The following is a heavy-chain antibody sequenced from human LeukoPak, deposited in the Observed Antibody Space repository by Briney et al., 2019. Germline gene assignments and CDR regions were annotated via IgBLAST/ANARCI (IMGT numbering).Heavy chain of an antibody. Sequence: SETLSLTCTVSGGSISSLYWSWIRQPPGKGLEWIGYFYYSGSTNYNPSLKSRVTISVDTSKNEFSLILSSVTAADTAVYYCARVWFGEPTNWFDPWGQGTLVTVSS. D-gene: IGHD3-10*01. CDR3: ARVWFGEPTNWFDP. J-gene: IGHJ5*02. CDR2: FYYSGST. CDR1: GGSISSLY. V-gene: IGHV4-59*11.